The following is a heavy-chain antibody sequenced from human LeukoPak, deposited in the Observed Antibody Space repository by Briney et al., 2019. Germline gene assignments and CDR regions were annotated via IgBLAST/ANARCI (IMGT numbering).Heavy chain of an antibody. CDR1: GFTFSSYE. CDR2: ISSSGSTI. V-gene: IGHV3-48*03. Sequence: GGSLRLSCAASGFTFSSYEMNWVRQAPGKGLEWVSYISSSGSTIYYADSVKGRFTISRDNAKNSLYLQMNSLRAEDTAVYYCARDGVPAAIYIFDYWGQGTLVTVSS. J-gene: IGHJ4*02. D-gene: IGHD2-2*01. CDR3: ARDGVPAAIYIFDY.